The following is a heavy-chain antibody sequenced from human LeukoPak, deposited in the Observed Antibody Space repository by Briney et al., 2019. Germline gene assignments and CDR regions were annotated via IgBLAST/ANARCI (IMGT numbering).Heavy chain of an antibody. Sequence: ASVKVSCKASGFTFGSYGISWVRQAPGQGLEWMGWIAPYNGNTNSAQKLQGRVTMTADTSTSTAYMELWSLRSDDTAVYYCVRDPRHRYGNFDCWGQGTLVTVSS. D-gene: IGHD5-18*01. CDR2: IAPYNGNT. V-gene: IGHV1-18*01. CDR3: VRDPRHRYGNFDC. CDR1: GFTFGSYG. J-gene: IGHJ4*02.